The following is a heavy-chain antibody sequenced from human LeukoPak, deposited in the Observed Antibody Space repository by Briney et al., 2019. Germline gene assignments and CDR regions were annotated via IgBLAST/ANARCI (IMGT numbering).Heavy chain of an antibody. CDR3: ARLGRDGYNLYYFDY. D-gene: IGHD5-24*01. J-gene: IGHJ4*02. V-gene: IGHV1-18*01. Sequence: ASVKVSCKASGYTFTSYGISWVRQAPGQVLEWMGWISAYNGNTNYAQKLQGRVTMTTDTSTSTAYMELRSLRSDDTAVYYCARLGRDGYNLYYFDYWGQGTLVTVSS. CDR2: ISAYNGNT. CDR1: GYTFTSYG.